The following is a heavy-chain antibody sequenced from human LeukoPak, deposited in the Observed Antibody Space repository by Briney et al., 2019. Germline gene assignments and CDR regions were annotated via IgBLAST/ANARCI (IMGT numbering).Heavy chain of an antibody. Sequence: SETLSLTCTVSGGSISSYYWSWIRQPPGKGLERIGYIYYSGSTNYNPSLKSRVTISVDTSKNQFSLKLSSVTAADTAVYYCARDWVGQQLVGRNYYYYYMDVWGKGTTVTISS. J-gene: IGHJ6*03. D-gene: IGHD6-13*01. V-gene: IGHV4-59*01. CDR1: GGSISSYY. CDR2: IYYSGST. CDR3: ARDWVGQQLVGRNYYYYYMDV.